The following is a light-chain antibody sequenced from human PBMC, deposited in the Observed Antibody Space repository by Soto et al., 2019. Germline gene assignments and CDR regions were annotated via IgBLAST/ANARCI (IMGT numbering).Light chain of an antibody. CDR2: DVS. CDR3: SSYTSSSTLV. Sequence: QSVLTQPASVSGSPGQSITISCTGTSSDGGGYNYVSWYQQHPGKAPQLMIYDVSNRPSGVSNRFSGSKSGNTASLTISGLQAEDEADYYCSSYTSSSTLVFGGGTKLTVL. J-gene: IGLJ3*02. V-gene: IGLV2-14*01. CDR1: SSDGGGYNY.